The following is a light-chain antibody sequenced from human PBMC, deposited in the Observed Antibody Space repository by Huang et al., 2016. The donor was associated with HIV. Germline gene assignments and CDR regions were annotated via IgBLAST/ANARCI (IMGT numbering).Light chain of an antibody. J-gene: IGKJ4*01. CDR3: QQRANWPPLT. V-gene: IGKV3-11*01. CDR2: DAS. CDR1: QSVSTL. Sequence: EIVLTQSPATLSLSPGERATLSCRASQSVSTLLAWYQQKPGQPPRLLIYDASNRATGIPARCSGSGSGTYFTLTISSLEPEDFAVYYCQQRANWPPLTFGGGTKVEI.